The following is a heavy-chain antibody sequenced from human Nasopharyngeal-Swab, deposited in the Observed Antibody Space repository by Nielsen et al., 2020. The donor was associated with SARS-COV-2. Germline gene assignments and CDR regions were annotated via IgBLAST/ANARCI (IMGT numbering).Heavy chain of an antibody. V-gene: IGHV3-64*01. CDR1: GFTFSSYA. CDR2: ITSNGGST. Sequence: GKSLKISCAASGFTFSSYAMHWVRQAPGKGLEYVTAITSNGGSTDYANSVKGRFTISRDNSKNTLYLQMGSLRPEDMGVYYCARYDWGYYYNGMDVWGQGTTVTVSS. J-gene: IGHJ6*02. D-gene: IGHD7-27*01. CDR3: ARYDWGYYYNGMDV.